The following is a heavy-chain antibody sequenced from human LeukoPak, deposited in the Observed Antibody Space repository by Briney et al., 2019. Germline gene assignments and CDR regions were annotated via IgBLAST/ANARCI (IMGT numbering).Heavy chain of an antibody. D-gene: IGHD2-15*01. CDR2: IRYDGSNK. J-gene: IGHJ6*03. CDR3: AKGTPHCSGGSCHYYYYYHMDV. Sequence: GGSLRLSCAASGFTFSSYGMHWVRQAPGKGLEWVAFIRYDGSNKYYADSVKGRFTISRDNSKNTLYLQMNSLRAEDTAVYYCAKGTPHCSGGSCHYYYYYHMDVWGKGTTVTISS. CDR1: GFTFSSYG. V-gene: IGHV3-30*02.